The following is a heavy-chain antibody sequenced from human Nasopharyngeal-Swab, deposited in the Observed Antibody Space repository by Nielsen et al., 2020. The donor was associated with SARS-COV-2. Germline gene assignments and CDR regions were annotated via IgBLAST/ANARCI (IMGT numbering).Heavy chain of an antibody. J-gene: IGHJ6*02. D-gene: IGHD4-17*01. CDR2: IWYDGSNK. Sequence: WSGQRQGKGLEWVAVIWYDGSNKYYADSVKGRFTISRDNSKNTLYLQMNSLRAEDTAVYYCASEGTVTSYYYYGMDVWGQGTTVTVSS. V-gene: IGHV3-33*01. CDR3: ASEGTVTSYYYYGMDV.